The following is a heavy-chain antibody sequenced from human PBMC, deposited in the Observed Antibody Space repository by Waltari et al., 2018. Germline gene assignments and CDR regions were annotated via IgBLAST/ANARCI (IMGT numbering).Heavy chain of an antibody. J-gene: IGHJ5*02. D-gene: IGHD2-2*01. CDR1: GFILSTYD. Sequence: EVQLLASGGGLVQRGGSLSPSCAASGFILSTYDMSWVRQAPGKGLEWVSVITSSGDRIYYAGSVKGRFTISRDSSKNMLYLQMNSLRADDTAVYYCAKGPSTRTNWFDPWGQGTLVTVSS. V-gene: IGHV3-23*01. CDR3: AKGPSTRTNWFDP. CDR2: ITSSGDRI.